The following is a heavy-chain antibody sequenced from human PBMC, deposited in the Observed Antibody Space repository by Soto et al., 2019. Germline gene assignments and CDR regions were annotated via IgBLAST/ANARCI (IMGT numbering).Heavy chain of an antibody. CDR1: GFSLTTSGVG. D-gene: IGHD3-3*01. J-gene: IGHJ4*02. CDR2: IYWDDDK. V-gene: IGHV2-5*02. Sequence: QITLNESGPTVVKPAETLTLTYTFSGFSLTTSGVGVGWIRQSPGKAPEWLALIYWDDDKRYSGSLKSRLTITTNTSKNQVALTKASVDPADTATYYCAHRILRTVFGLVTTTAIYFDFWGQGTPVVVSS. CDR3: AHRILRTVFGLVTTTAIYFDF.